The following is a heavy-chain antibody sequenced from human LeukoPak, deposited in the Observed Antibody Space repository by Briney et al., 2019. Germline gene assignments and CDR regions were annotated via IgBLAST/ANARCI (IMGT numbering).Heavy chain of an antibody. Sequence: SETLSLTCTVSGYSISSGYYWGWIRQPPGKGLEWIGYIYYSGSTNYNPSLKSRVTISVDTSKNQFSLKLSSVTAADTAVYYCARDYGGNSGWFDPWGQGTLVTVSS. CDR2: IYYSGST. CDR3: ARDYGGNSGWFDP. D-gene: IGHD4-23*01. V-gene: IGHV4-38-2*02. J-gene: IGHJ5*02. CDR1: GYSISSGYY.